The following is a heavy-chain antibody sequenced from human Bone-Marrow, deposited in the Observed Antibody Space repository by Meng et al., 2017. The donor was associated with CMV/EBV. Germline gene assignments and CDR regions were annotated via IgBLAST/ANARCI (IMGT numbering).Heavy chain of an antibody. D-gene: IGHD5-12*01. Sequence: ASVKVSCKASGYTFTGYYMHWVRQAPGQGLEWMGWINPNSGGTNYAQKFQGRVTMTRDTSISTDYMELSRLRSDDTAVYYCARVESGYEHFDYWGQGTLVTVSS. CDR2: INPNSGGT. CDR3: ARVESGYEHFDY. V-gene: IGHV1-2*02. CDR1: GYTFTGYY. J-gene: IGHJ4*02.